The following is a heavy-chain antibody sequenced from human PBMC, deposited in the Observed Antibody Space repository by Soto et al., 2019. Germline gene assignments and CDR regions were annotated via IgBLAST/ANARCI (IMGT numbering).Heavy chain of an antibody. Sequence: SATRSLSCAFSGGSVTGNYRSLIRQPPGKGLEWVGEVNDSGSTYYNPSLKSRVTISVDTSKNQFSLKLSSVTAAETAVYYCARHRVEYYDSSGYYFRMGYGMDVWGHGTPVTVSS. V-gene: IGHV4-34*01. J-gene: IGHJ6*01. CDR2: VNDSGST. CDR1: GGSVTGNY. CDR3: ARHRVEYYDSSGYYFRMGYGMDV. D-gene: IGHD3-22*01.